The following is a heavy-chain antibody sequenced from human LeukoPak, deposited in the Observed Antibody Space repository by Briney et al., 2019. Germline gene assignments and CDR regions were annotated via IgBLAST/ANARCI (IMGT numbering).Heavy chain of an antibody. J-gene: IGHJ4*02. Sequence: SETLSLTCTVSGGSINSYYWSWIRQPPGKGLEWIGYISYSGSTNYNPSLKSRVTISLDTSKTKFFLKLSSVTTADTAPYYCARGNANWGQGTLVTVSS. CDR2: ISYSGST. V-gene: IGHV4-59*01. CDR3: ARGNAN. CDR1: GGSINSYY.